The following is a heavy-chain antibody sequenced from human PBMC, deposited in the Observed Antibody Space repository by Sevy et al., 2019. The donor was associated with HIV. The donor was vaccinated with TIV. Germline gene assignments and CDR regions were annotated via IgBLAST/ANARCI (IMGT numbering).Heavy chain of an antibody. J-gene: IGHJ3*02. CDR1: GYTLTELS. V-gene: IGHV1-24*01. Sequence: ASVKVSCKVSGYTLTELSMHWVRQAPGKGLEWMGGFDPEDGETIYAQKFQGRVTMTEDTSTDTAYMELRSLRSEDTAVYYCATVGAAWLRGAFDIWGQGTMVTVSS. D-gene: IGHD2-15*01. CDR2: FDPEDGET. CDR3: ATVGAAWLRGAFDI.